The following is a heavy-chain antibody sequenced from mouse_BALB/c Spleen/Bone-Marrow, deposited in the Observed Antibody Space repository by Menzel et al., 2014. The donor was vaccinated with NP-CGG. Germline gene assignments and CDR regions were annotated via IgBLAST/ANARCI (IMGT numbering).Heavy chain of an antibody. CDR3: ARYYGQGAMDY. V-gene: IGHV1-20*02. D-gene: IGHD1-2*01. CDR1: GYSFTGYF. J-gene: IGHJ4*01. Sequence: VQLKQSGPELVKPGASVKISCKASGYSFTGYFMNWVMQSHGKSLEWIGRINPYNGDTFYNQKFKGKATWTVDKSSSTAHMELRSLASEDSAVYYCARYYGQGAMDYWGQGTSVTVSS. CDR2: INPYNGDT.